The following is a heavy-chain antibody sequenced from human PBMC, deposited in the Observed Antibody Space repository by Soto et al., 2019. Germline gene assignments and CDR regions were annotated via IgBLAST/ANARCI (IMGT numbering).Heavy chain of an antibody. J-gene: IGHJ4*02. D-gene: IGHD3-9*01. CDR1: GFTFSGYD. CDR2: NSGSGGST. V-gene: IGHV3-23*01. Sequence: GGSLRLSCAASGFTFSGYDMSCIRQAPGKEKEWISANSGSGGSTYYADSVKGRFTISRDNSKNTLYLQMNSLSAEDTAVYYCAIDLEYYDIVTGYTPIVGASPYWGQGTLVTVSS. CDR3: AIDLEYYDIVTGYTPIVGASPY.